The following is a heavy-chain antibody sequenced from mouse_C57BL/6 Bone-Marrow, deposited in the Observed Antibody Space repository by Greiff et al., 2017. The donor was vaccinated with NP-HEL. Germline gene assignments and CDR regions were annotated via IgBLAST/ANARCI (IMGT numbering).Heavy chain of an antibody. V-gene: IGHV6-6*01. CDR2: IRNKANNHAT. Sequence: EVQGVESGGGLVQPGGSMKLSCAASGFTFSDAWMDWVRQSPEKGLEWVAEIRNKANNHATYYAESVKGRFTISRDDSKSSVYLQMNSLRAEDTGIYYCTRYYDYPYYYAMDYWGQGTSVTVSS. CDR3: TRYYDYPYYYAMDY. J-gene: IGHJ4*01. D-gene: IGHD2-4*01. CDR1: GFTFSDAW.